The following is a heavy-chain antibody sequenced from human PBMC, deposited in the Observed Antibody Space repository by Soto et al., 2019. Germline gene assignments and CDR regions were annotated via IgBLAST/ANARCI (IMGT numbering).Heavy chain of an antibody. CDR2: IYYSGST. CDR1: GGSISSGGYY. Sequence: QVQLQESGPGLVKPSQTPSLTCTVSGGSISSGGYYWSWIRQHPGKGLEWIGYIYYSGSTYYNPSLKSRVTISVDTSKNQFSLKLSSVTAADTAVYYCARDGLWDYDDAFDIWGQGTMVTVSS. CDR3: ARDGLWDYDDAFDI. V-gene: IGHV4-31*03. J-gene: IGHJ3*02. D-gene: IGHD1-7*01.